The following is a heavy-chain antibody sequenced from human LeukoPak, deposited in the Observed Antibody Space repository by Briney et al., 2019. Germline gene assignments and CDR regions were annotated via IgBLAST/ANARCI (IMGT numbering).Heavy chain of an antibody. D-gene: IGHD6-19*01. CDR2: IKQDGSEK. CDR1: GFTFSSYW. Sequence: GGSLRLSCAASGFTFSSYWMSWVRQAPGKGLEWVANIKQDGSEKYYVDSVKGRFTISRDNAKNSLYLQMNSLRAEETAVYYCGRFQYSSGWYSYYYYYYMDVWGKGTTVTVSS. J-gene: IGHJ6*03. CDR3: GRFQYSSGWYSYYYYYYMDV. V-gene: IGHV3-7*01.